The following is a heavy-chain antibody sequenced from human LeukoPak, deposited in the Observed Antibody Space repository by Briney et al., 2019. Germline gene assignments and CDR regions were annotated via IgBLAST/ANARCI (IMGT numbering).Heavy chain of an antibody. CDR2: ISSSGSTI. CDR1: GFTFSSYT. V-gene: IGHV3-48*04. D-gene: IGHD3-22*01. J-gene: IGHJ1*01. Sequence: GGSLRLSCAASGFTFSSYTMKWVRQAPGKGLEWVSYISSSGSTIYYADSVKGRFTISRDSAKNSLCLQMNSLRAEDTAVYYCASGDYDSSGYPLGFFQHWGQGTLVTVSS. CDR3: ASGDYDSSGYPLGFFQH.